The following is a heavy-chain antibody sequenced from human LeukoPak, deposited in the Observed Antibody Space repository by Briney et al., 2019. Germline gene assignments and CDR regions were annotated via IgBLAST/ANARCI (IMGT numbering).Heavy chain of an antibody. CDR2: IHYSGST. V-gene: IGHV4-59*04. J-gene: IGHJ5*02. CDR1: NDSIKDYY. Sequence: SETLSLTCTVSNDSIKDYYWNWIRQPPGRGLEWIGTIHYSGSTFYKPPLKSRLTVSADTSRNQFYMKLSSVTAADTAVYYCARASGVLPSFEWANWFDTWGQGSLVTVSS. CDR3: ARASGVLPSFEWANWFDT. D-gene: IGHD3-9*01.